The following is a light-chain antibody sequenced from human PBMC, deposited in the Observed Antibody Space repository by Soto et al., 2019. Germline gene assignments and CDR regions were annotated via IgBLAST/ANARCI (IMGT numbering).Light chain of an antibody. V-gene: IGLV1-40*01. Sequence: QAVLAQPPSVAGAPGQRVTISCTGSSSNIGAGNDVHWYQQLPGTTPRLLIYANNRRPSGVPDRFSGSRSGTSASLAITGLQTEDEADYYCQSYDGSRSVVVFGGGTQLTVL. CDR1: SSNIGAGND. J-gene: IGLJ2*01. CDR2: ANN. CDR3: QSYDGSRSVVV.